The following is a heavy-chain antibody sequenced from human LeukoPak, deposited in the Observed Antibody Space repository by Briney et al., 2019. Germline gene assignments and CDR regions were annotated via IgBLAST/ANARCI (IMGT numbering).Heavy chain of an antibody. D-gene: IGHD4-11*01. CDR1: GFTFSSYG. CDR3: AGSHDYSNYPGMDV. V-gene: IGHV3-30-3*01. CDR2: ISYDGSSK. Sequence: GGSLRLSCAASGFTFSSYGMHWVRQAPGKGLEWVAVISYDGSSKYYADSVKGRFTISRDNSKNTLSLQMNSLRAEDTAVFYCAGSHDYSNYPGMDVWGLGTTATVSS. J-gene: IGHJ6*02.